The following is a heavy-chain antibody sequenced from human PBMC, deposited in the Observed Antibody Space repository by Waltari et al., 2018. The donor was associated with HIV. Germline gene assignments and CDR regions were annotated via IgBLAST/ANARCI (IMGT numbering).Heavy chain of an antibody. J-gene: IGHJ4*02. CDR1: GFTFSSYW. V-gene: IGHV3-74*01. D-gene: IGHD3-9*01. Sequence: EVQLVESGGGLVQPGGSLRLSCAASGFTFSSYWMHWVRQAPGKGLVWVSLIKSDGTITTYADSVKGRFTNSRDNAKNTLFLQMNSLRAEDTAIYYCARDLVVLRYFDWLSTYFDYWGQGTLVTVSS. CDR3: ARDLVVLRYFDWLSTYFDY. CDR2: IKSDGTIT.